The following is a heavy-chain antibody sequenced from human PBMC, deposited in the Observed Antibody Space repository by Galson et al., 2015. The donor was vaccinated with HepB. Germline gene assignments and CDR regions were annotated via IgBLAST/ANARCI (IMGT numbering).Heavy chain of an antibody. J-gene: IGHJ6*02. D-gene: IGHD3-10*01. CDR3: ARDGGSGSYLVYYYYGMDV. CDR2: ISYDGSNK. V-gene: IGHV3-30*04. Sequence: SLRLSCAASGFTFSSYAMHWFGQAPGKGLEWVAVISYDGSNKYYADSVKGRFTISRDNSKNTLYLQMNSLRAEDTAVYYCARDGGSGSYLVYYYYGMDVWGQGTTVTVSS. CDR1: GFTFSSYA.